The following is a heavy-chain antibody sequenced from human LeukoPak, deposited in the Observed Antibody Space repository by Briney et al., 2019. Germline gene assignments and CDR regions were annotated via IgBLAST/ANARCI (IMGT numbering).Heavy chain of an antibody. V-gene: IGHV3-33*01. CDR2: IWYDGSSK. D-gene: IGHD1-26*01. J-gene: IGHJ3*02. Sequence: GGSLRLSCAASGFTFSSYGMHWVRQAPGKGLEWVAVIWYDGSSKYYADSVKGRFTISRDNSKNTLCLQMNSLRAEDTAVYYCARGGVGARVTFDIWGQGTMVTVSS. CDR1: GFTFSSYG. CDR3: ARGGVGARVTFDI.